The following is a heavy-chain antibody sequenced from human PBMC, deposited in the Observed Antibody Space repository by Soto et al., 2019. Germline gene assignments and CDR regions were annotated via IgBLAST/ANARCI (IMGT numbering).Heavy chain of an antibody. CDR1: GFSLSTSGVG. CDR2: IYWNDDK. CDR3: AHRGIVVVVAATPGENWLDP. Sequence: QITLKESGPTLVKPTQTLTLTCTFSGFSLSTSGVGVGWIRQPPGKALEWLALIYWNDDKRYSPSLKSRLTTPKDTSKNPVVLTMTNMDPVDTATYYCAHRGIVVVVAATPGENWLDPWGPGTLVTVSS. D-gene: IGHD2-15*01. V-gene: IGHV2-5*01. J-gene: IGHJ5*02.